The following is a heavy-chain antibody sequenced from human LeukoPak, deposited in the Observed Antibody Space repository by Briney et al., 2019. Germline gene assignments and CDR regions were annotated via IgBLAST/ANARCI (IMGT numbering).Heavy chain of an antibody. CDR3: AKGVNDYGDSYYLDY. V-gene: IGHV3-30*18. CDR1: GFTFSSYG. CDR2: ISYDGSNK. J-gene: IGHJ4*02. Sequence: GGSLRLSCAASGFTFSSYGMHWVRQAPGKGLEWVAVISYDGSNKYYADSVKGRFTISRDNSKNTLYLQMNSLRAEDTAVYYCAKGVNDYGDSYYLDYWGQGTLVTVSS. D-gene: IGHD4-17*01.